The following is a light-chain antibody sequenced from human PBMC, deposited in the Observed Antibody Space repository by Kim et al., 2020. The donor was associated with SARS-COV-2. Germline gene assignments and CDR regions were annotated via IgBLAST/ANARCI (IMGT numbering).Light chain of an antibody. CDR1: SGHSSYA. CDR2: LNSDGSH. V-gene: IGLV4-69*01. J-gene: IGLJ3*02. CDR3: QTWGTGIHRV. Sequence: PVLTQSPSASASLGASVKLTCTLSSGHSSYAIAWHQQQPEKGPRYLMKLNSDGSHSKGDGIPDRFSGSSSGAERYLTISSLQSEDEADYYCQTWGTGIHRVFGGGTQLTVL.